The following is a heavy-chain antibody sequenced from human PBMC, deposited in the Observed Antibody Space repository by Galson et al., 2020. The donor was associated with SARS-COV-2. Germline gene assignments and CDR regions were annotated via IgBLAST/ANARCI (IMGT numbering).Heavy chain of an antibody. Sequence: ASETLSLTCSVSGDSIIRTTYYWTWIRQSPGKGLEWIGTIYHSGSTYYNPSLKSRVTISVDTSKNQFSLGLRSVTVADTAVYFCAVDHMKIRRDRYYYYGVDVWGEGATVGVSS. D-gene: IGHD3-10*01. CDR3: AVDHMKIRRDRYYYYGVDV. J-gene: IGHJ6*02. CDR2: IYHSGST. V-gene: IGHV4-39*07. CDR1: GDSIIRTTYY.